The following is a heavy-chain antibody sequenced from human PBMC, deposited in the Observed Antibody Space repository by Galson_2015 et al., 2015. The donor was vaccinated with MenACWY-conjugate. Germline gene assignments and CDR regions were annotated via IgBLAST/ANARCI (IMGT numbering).Heavy chain of an antibody. D-gene: IGHD7-27*01. CDR3: ARDTWGSYGLDV. V-gene: IGHV3-30*01. Sequence: SLRLSCAASGFTFSSWHMHWVRQAPGKGLEWVAVISFDGKNQFYADSVKGRFTISRDNSEKILYLQMNSLRTEDTAFYYCARDTWGSYGLDVWGQGTTVTVSS. J-gene: IGHJ6*02. CDR1: GFTFSSWH. CDR2: ISFDGKNQ.